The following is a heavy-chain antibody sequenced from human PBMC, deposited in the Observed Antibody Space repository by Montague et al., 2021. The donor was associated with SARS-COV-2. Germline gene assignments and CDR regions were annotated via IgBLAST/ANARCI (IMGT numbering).Heavy chain of an antibody. D-gene: IGHD6-6*01. J-gene: IGHJ6*03. V-gene: IGHV4-34*01. Sequence: SETLSLTCAVYGGSFSGYYWSWIRQPPGKGLEWIGEINHSGSTSYNPSLKSRVTISMDTSKNQFSLKPSSVTAADTAVYYCARGVRQLGVRYYYYYIDVWDKGTTVTVSS. CDR1: GGSFSGYY. CDR2: INHSGST. CDR3: ARGVRQLGVRYYYYYIDV.